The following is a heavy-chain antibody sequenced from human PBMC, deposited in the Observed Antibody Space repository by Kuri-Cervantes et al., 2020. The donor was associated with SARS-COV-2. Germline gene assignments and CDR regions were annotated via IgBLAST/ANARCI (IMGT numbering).Heavy chain of an antibody. D-gene: IGHD2-15*01. Sequence: SVKVSCKASGGNFSNYAISWVRQAPGQGLEWMGGIIPIFDIVNYAQKFQGRATITADKSTSTAYMELSSLRSEDSAVYYCARGLADIDEYDYSDQPEYFQHWGQGTLVTVSS. CDR1: GGNFSNYA. CDR2: IIPIFDIV. V-gene: IGHV1-69*10. CDR3: ARGLADIDEYDYSDQPEYFQH. J-gene: IGHJ1*01.